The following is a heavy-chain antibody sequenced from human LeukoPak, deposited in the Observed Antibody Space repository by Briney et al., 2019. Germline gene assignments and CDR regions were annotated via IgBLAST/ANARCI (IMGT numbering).Heavy chain of an antibody. CDR2: INPNSGGT. J-gene: IGHJ5*02. Sequence: ASVKVSCKASGYTFTGYYMHWVRQAPGQGLEWMGWINPNSGGTNYAQKFQGRVTMTRDTSISTAYMELSRLRSDDTAVYYCARDSLWFGELNWFDPWGQGTLVTVSS. V-gene: IGHV1-2*02. CDR3: ARDSLWFGELNWFDP. CDR1: GYTFTGYY. D-gene: IGHD3-10*01.